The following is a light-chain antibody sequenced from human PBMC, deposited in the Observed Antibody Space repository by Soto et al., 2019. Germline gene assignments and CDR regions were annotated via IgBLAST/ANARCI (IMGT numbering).Light chain of an antibody. V-gene: IGLV2-8*01. Sequence: QSALTQPPSASGSPGQSVTISCTGTSSDVGGYNSVSWYQQHPGRAPKLLIFEVNKRPSGVPDRFSASKSDNTASLTVSGLQAEDEANYYCTSYAGSRNLVFGGGTKLTVL. J-gene: IGLJ3*02. CDR3: TSYAGSRNLV. CDR2: EVN. CDR1: SSDVGGYNS.